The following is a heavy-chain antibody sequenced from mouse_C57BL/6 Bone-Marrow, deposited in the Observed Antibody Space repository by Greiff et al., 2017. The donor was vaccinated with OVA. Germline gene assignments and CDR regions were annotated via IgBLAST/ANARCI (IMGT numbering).Heavy chain of an antibody. D-gene: IGHD1-3*01. CDR1: GFNIKDDY. Sequence: EVQGVESGAELVRPGASVKLSCTASGFNIKDDYMHWVKQRPEQGLEWIGWIDPENGDTEYASKFQGKATITADTSSNTAYLQLSSLTSEDTAVYYCTTGSGDFDYWGQGTTLTVSS. CDR3: TTGSGDFDY. J-gene: IGHJ2*01. V-gene: IGHV14-4*01. CDR2: IDPENGDT.